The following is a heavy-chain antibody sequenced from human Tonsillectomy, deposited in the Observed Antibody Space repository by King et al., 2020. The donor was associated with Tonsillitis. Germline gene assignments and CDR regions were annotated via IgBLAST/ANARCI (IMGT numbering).Heavy chain of an antibody. CDR1: GGSISSYY. CDR3: ARLTEITIFGVVTGYYYYMDV. D-gene: IGHD3-3*01. V-gene: IGHV4-59*01. J-gene: IGHJ6*03. Sequence: VQLQESGPGLVKPSETLSLTCTVSGGSISSYYWSWLRQPPGKGLEWIGYIYYSGSTNYNPSLKSRVTISVDTSKNQFSLKLSSVTAADTAVYYCARLTEITIFGVVTGYYYYMDVWGKGTTVTVSS. CDR2: IYYSGST.